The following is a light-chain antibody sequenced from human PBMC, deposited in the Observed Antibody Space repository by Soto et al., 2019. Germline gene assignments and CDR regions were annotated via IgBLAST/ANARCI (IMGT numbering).Light chain of an antibody. Sequence: DIQMTQSPSTLSASVGDRVTITCRASQTIDSWLAWYQQRPGKPPNLLIYKAFTLASGVPSRFSGSGSGTELTLTINSLQPDDFATYYCQQYHIYSGTFGQGTKVEIK. CDR2: KAF. J-gene: IGKJ1*01. CDR3: QQYHIYSGT. V-gene: IGKV1-5*03. CDR1: QTIDSW.